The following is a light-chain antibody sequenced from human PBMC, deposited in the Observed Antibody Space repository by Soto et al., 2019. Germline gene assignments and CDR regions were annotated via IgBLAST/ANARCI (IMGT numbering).Light chain of an antibody. J-gene: IGKJ4*01. Sequence: EIVLTQSRRALSLSRRERATLSCSASQNIGSYLAWYQQKPAQAPRLLVYDASNRATGIPARFSGSGSATDFTLTISSLESQDFAVYYCQQRSNWPPLTFGGGTKVDI. CDR1: QNIGSY. CDR3: QQRSNWPPLT. CDR2: DAS. V-gene: IGKV3-11*01.